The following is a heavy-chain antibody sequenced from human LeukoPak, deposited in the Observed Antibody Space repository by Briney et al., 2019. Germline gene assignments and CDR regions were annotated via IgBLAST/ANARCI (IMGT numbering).Heavy chain of an antibody. Sequence: GGSLRLPCAASGFTFSNAWMSWVRQAPGKGLEWVGRIKSKTDGGTTDYAAPAKGRFTISRDDSKNTLYLQMNGLKTEDTAVYYCTGYCSSTSCFEYYYYYYGMDVWGRGTTVTVSS. D-gene: IGHD2-2*03. CDR3: TGYCSSTSCFEYYYYYYGMDV. V-gene: IGHV3-15*01. CDR1: GFTFSNAW. CDR2: IKSKTDGGTT. J-gene: IGHJ6*02.